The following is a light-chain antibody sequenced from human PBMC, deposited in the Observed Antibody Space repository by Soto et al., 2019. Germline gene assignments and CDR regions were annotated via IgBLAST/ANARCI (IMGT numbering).Light chain of an antibody. J-gene: IGLJ3*02. CDR2: EVS. Sequence: QSALTQPASVSGSPGQSITISCTGTSSDVGGYNYVSWYQQHPGKAPKLMIYEVSNGPSGVSNRFSGSKSGNTASLTISGLQTEDEADYYCSSFTSINTWVFGGATKLTVL. V-gene: IGLV2-14*01. CDR1: SSDVGGYNY. CDR3: SSFTSINTWV.